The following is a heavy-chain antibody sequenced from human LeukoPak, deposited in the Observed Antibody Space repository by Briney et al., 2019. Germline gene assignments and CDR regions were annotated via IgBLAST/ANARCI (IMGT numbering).Heavy chain of an antibody. Sequence: SETLSLTCAVYGGSFSGYYWSWVRQPPGKGVEWSGEINHSGSTNYNPSLKSRVTISVDTSKNQFSLKLSSVTAADTAVYYCARGGPAGTGYYGMDVWGQGTTVTVSS. CDR1: GGSFSGYY. CDR2: INHSGST. CDR3: ARGGPAGTGYYGMDV. J-gene: IGHJ6*02. D-gene: IGHD6-13*01. V-gene: IGHV4-34*01.